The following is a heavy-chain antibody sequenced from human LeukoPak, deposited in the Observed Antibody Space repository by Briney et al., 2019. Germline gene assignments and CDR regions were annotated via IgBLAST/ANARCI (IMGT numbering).Heavy chain of an antibody. J-gene: IGHJ4*02. D-gene: IGHD3-9*01. CDR3: AKDRLRYFDWLDHFDY. CDR1: GFTFSSCA. Sequence: GVSLRLSCAAPGFTFSSCAMSWVRQAPGKGLEWVSAISGSGGSTYYADSVKGRFAISRDNSKNTLYLQMNSLRAEDTAVYYCAKDRLRYFDWLDHFDYWGQGTLVTVSS. V-gene: IGHV3-23*01. CDR2: ISGSGGST.